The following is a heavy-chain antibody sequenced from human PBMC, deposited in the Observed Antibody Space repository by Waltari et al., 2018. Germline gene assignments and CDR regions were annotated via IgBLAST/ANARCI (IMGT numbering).Heavy chain of an antibody. CDR2: VDPEDGET. CDR1: GYPFTDYY. Sequence: EVQLVQSGAEVKKPGATVKIPCKASGYPFTDYYLHWVQQAPGKGLEWMGRVDPEDGETIYAEKFQGRVTITADTSTDTAYMELSSLRSEDTAVYYCATKAGGSGSYFDYWGQGTLVTVSS. D-gene: IGHD3-10*01. J-gene: IGHJ4*02. CDR3: ATKAGGSGSYFDY. V-gene: IGHV1-69-2*01.